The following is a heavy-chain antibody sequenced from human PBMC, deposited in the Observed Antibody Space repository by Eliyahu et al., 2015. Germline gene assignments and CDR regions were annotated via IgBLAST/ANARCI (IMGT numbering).Heavy chain of an antibody. J-gene: IGHJ2*01. Sequence: QVQLQESGPGLVKPSXTLSLXCXXSGXSXXXGGYYWSWIRQHPGKGLEWIGYIYYSGSTYYNPSLKSRVTISVDTSKNQFSLKLSSVTAADTAVYYCAKGRDATVVTPLDLWGRGTLVTVSS. CDR2: IYYSGST. CDR3: AKGRDATVVTPLDL. CDR1: GXSXXXGGYY. V-gene: IGHV4-31*03. D-gene: IGHD4-23*01.